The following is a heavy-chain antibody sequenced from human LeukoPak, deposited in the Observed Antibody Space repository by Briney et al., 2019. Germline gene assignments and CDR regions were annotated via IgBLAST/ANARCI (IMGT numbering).Heavy chain of an antibody. J-gene: IGHJ4*02. V-gene: IGHV4-59*01. Sequence: SETLSLTCTVSGGSISTYYGNWIRQAPGKGLEWIGYIYYSGSTNYNPSLKSRVAMSVDTSRNQFSLKLSSVTAADTAVYYCARAAYSGSYHSDYWGQGTLVTVSS. D-gene: IGHD1-26*01. CDR3: ARAAYSGSYHSDY. CDR1: GGSISTYY. CDR2: IYYSGST.